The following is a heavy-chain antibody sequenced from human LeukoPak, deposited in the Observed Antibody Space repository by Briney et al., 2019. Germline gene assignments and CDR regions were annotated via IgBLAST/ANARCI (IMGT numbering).Heavy chain of an antibody. CDR3: ARAGDGYMGNAFDI. CDR2: INWNGGST. J-gene: IGHJ3*02. CDR1: GFPFYDYG. D-gene: IGHD5-24*01. Sequence: PGGSLRLSCAASGFPFYDYGMTWVLQAPGKGLEWLSGINWNGGSTGYADSVKGGFTISRDNAKNSLYLQMNSLRAEDTALYYCARAGDGYMGNAFDIWGQGTMVTVSS. V-gene: IGHV3-20*04.